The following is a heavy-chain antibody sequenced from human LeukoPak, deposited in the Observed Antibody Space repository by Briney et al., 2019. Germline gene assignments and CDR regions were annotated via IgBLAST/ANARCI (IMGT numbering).Heavy chain of an antibody. CDR3: AVLVEVSRVQDAFDI. J-gene: IGHJ3*02. D-gene: IGHD2-15*01. CDR1: RYTFTGYY. V-gene: IGHV1-2*06. CDR2: INPNSGGT. Sequence: ASVKVSCKASRYTFTGYYMHWVRQAPGQGLEWMGRINPNSGGTKYAQKFQGRVTMTRDTSISTAYMELSRLRSDDTAVYYCAVLVEVSRVQDAFDIWGQGTMVTVSS.